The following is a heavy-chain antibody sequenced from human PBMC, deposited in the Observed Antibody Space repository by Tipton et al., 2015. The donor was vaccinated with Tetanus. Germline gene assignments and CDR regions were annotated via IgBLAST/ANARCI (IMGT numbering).Heavy chain of an antibody. J-gene: IGHJ4*02. CDR2: ISSSSNTI. D-gene: IGHD6-13*01. CDR3: ARVAGPNSWLHLDY. CDR1: GFTFSDYN. Sequence: QVQLVQSGGGLVKPGGSLRLSCTGSGFTFSDYNINWVRQAPGQGLEWISYISSSSNTIYYADSVKGRFTISRDNAKRSLYLQIKSLRAEDTAVYYCARVAGPNSWLHLDYWGQGTPVSVSS. V-gene: IGHV3-11*01.